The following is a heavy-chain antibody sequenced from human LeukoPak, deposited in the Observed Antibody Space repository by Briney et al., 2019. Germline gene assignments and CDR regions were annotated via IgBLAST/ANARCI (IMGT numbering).Heavy chain of an antibody. J-gene: IGHJ4*02. V-gene: IGHV3-7*01. CDR2: INQDGTEK. CDR3: TKVAKYYYGSETYYFFEH. Sequence: QPGESLRLSCAASGFTFTTYWMSWVRQAPGKGLEWVANINQDGTEKYYVDSVKGRFTISRDNAKSSLYLQMNSLRVEDTTVYYCTKVAKYYYGSETYYFFEHWGQGTPVTASS. CDR1: GFTFTTYW. D-gene: IGHD3-10*01.